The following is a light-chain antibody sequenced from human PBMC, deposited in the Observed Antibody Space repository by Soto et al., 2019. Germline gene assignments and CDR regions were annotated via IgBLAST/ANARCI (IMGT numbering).Light chain of an antibody. CDR2: DVS. J-gene: IGLJ1*01. CDR1: SSDVGGYSY. Sequence: QSALTQPRSVSGSPGQSVTISCTGTSSDVGGYSYVSWYQQHPGKAPKLMIYDVSKRPSGVPDRFSASKSGNTASLTISGLQAEDEADYYCCSSAGSYSYVFGTGTKLTVL. V-gene: IGLV2-11*01. CDR3: CSSAGSYSYV.